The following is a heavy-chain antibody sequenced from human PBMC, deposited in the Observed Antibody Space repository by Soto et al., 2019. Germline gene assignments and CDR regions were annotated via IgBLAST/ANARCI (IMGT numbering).Heavy chain of an antibody. J-gene: IGHJ6*02. CDR3: ARVVGDYFDYYYGMDV. Sequence: QVQLQESGPGLVKPSQTLSLTCTVSGGSISSGGYYWSWIRQHPGKGLEWIGYIYYSGSTYYNPSLTSRVTSSVDTSKNQFSLKLSSVNAAETVVYYCARVVGDYFDYYYGMDVWGQGTTVTVSS. D-gene: IGHD4-17*01. CDR2: IYYSGST. V-gene: IGHV4-31*03. CDR1: GGSISSGGYY.